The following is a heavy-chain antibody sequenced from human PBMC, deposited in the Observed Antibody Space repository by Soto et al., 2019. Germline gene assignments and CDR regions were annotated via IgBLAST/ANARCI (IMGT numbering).Heavy chain of an antibody. V-gene: IGHV4-31*03. J-gene: IGHJ4*01. CDR3: ARGVLH. CDR1: GGSISSGGYY. CDR2: ISYSGST. Sequence: QVQLQESGPGLVQPSQTLSLTCTVSGGSISSGGYYWSWIRQHPGTGLGWIGHISYSGSTYYNTSLKGRVTISVDTSRKQSSPIVNSVTAADTAVYYCARGVLHWGQGTLVTVSS.